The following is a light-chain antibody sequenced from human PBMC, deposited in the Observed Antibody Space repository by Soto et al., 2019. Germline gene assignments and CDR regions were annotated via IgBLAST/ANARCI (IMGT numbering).Light chain of an antibody. CDR2: GAS. J-gene: IGKJ1*01. CDR1: QSVSSSY. CDR3: QQYGSSPRT. Sequence: EMVLTQSPGTLSLSPGERATLSRSASQSVSSSYLAWYQQKPGQAPRLLIYGASSRATGIPDRFSGSGSGTDFTLTISRLKPEDFAVYYCQQYGSSPRTFGQGTKVEIK. V-gene: IGKV3-20*01.